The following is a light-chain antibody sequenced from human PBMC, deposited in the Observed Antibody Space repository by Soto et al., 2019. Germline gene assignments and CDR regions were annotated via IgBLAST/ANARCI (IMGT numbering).Light chain of an antibody. CDR1: QSIANY. Sequence: DFQMTQSPSSLSASVGDRVTIICRASQSIANYLNWYQQKPGKAPSLLIYSASTLQSGVPSRFSGRGSGTDFTLTISSLQPEDFATYFCQQTYSAPPTFGGGTKVEIK. J-gene: IGKJ4*01. V-gene: IGKV1-39*01. CDR2: SAS. CDR3: QQTYSAPPT.